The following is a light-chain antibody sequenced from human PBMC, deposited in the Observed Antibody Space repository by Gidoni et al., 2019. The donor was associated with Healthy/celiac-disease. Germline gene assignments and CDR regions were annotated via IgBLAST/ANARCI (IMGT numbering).Light chain of an antibody. CDR1: KLGDKY. CDR3: QAWDSSTAV. CDR2: QDS. Sequence: SYELTQPPSVSVSPGQTDSITCSGDKLGDKYACWYQQKPGQSPVLVIYQDSKRPSGIPERFSGSNSWNTATLTISGTQAMDEADYYCQAWDSSTAVFGGGTKLTVL. J-gene: IGLJ2*01. V-gene: IGLV3-1*01.